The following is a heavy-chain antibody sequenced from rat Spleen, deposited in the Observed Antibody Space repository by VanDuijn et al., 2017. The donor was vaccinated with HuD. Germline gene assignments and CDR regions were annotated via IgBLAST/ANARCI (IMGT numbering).Heavy chain of an antibody. CDR2: ISTGGGNT. J-gene: IGHJ3*01. CDR1: GFTYSNYV. CDR3: ARGDNNYGWFAY. D-gene: IGHD1-10*01. Sequence: EVQLVESGGGLVQPGRSLKLSCAASGFTYSNYVMAWVSQAPTKGLEWVASISTGGGNTYYRDSVKGRFTISRDNAKNTLYRQMDSLRSEDTATYYCARGDNNYGWFAYWGQGTLVTVSS. V-gene: IGHV5S13*01.